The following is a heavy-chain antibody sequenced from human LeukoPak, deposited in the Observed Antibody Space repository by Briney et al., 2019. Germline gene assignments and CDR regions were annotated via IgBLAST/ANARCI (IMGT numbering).Heavy chain of an antibody. V-gene: IGHV5-51*01. CDR1: GDYFTSYW. J-gene: IGHJ3*02. Sequence: GESLKISCTGSGDYFTSYWVGWVRQMPGKGLEWVAIIYFGDSDTRYSPSFQGQVTISADKSISTAYLQWSSLKASDTAMYYCARRRDERGYKDIFDIWGQGTMVTVSS. CDR2: IYFGDSDT. D-gene: IGHD5-18*01. CDR3: ARRRDERGYKDIFDI.